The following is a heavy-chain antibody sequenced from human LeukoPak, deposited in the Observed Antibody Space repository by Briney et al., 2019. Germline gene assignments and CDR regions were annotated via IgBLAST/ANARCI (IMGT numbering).Heavy chain of an antibody. V-gene: IGHV4-38-2*01. Sequence: PSETLSLTCAVSGYSIGSGHYWGWIRQPPGKGLEWIGSIYHSGSTYYNPSLKRRVTISVDTSKNQFSLKLNSVTAADTAVYYCASLCSGGSCYLESGWFDPWGQGTLVTVSS. CDR3: ASLCSGGSCYLESGWFDP. D-gene: IGHD2-15*01. CDR1: GYSIGSGHY. J-gene: IGHJ5*02. CDR2: IYHSGST.